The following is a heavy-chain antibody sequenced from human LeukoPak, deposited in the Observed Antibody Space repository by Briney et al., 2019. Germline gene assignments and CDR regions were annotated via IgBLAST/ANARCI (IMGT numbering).Heavy chain of an antibody. CDR3: AKDSATMVRGVIYYYYGIDV. D-gene: IGHD3-10*01. J-gene: IGHJ6*02. CDR1: GFTFSSYA. V-gene: IGHV3-23*01. Sequence: PGGSLRLSCAASGFTFSSYAMSWVRQAPGKGLEWVSAISGSGGSTYYADSVKGRFTISRDNSKNTLYLQMNSLRAEDTAVYYCAKDSATMVRGVIYYYYGIDVWGQGTTVTVSS. CDR2: ISGSGGST.